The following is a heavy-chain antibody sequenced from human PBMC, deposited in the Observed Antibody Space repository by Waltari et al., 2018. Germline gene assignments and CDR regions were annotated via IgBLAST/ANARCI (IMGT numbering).Heavy chain of an antibody. D-gene: IGHD3-10*01. CDR2: IYPGDSDT. V-gene: IGHV5-51*01. J-gene: IGHJ4*02. Sequence: GKGLEWMGIIYPGDSDTRYSPSFQGQVTIAADKSISTAYLQWSSLKASDTAMYYCARQEYGSGSYYEFDYWRQGTLVTVSS. CDR3: ARQEYGSGSYYEFDY.